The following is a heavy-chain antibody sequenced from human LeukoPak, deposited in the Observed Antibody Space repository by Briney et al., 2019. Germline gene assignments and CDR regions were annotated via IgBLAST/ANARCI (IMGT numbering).Heavy chain of an antibody. D-gene: IGHD4-17*01. V-gene: IGHV1-69*01. J-gene: IGHJ4*02. CDR3: ASPTLYGDYAGEYYFDY. CDR2: IIPIFGTA. CDR1: GGTFSSYA. Sequence: SVKVSCKASGGTFSSYAISWVRQAPGQGLEWMGGIIPIFGTANYAQKFQGRVTITADESTSTAYMELSSLRSEDTAVHYCASPTLYGDYAGEYYFDYWGQGTLVTVSS.